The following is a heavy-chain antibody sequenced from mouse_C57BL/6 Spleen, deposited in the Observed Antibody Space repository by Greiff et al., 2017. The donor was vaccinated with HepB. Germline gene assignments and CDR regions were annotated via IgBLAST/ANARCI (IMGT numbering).Heavy chain of an antibody. D-gene: IGHD1-1*01. CDR3: ARGAHYYGSSHWYFDV. CDR2: ISYDGSN. V-gene: IGHV3-6*01. J-gene: IGHJ1*03. Sequence: EVKLLESGPGLVKPSQSLSLTCSVTGYSITSGYYWNWIRQFPGNKLEWMGYISYDGSNNYNPSLKNRISITRATSKNQFFLKLNSVTTEDTATYYCARGAHYYGSSHWYFDVWGTGTTVTVSS. CDR1: GYSITSGYY.